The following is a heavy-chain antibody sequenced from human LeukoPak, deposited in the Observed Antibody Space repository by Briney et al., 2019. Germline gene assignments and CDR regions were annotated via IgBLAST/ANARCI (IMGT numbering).Heavy chain of an antibody. CDR2: INSDGSST. CDR3: ASSLAKYGDLGDY. CDR1: GFTFSSYW. Sequence: GGSLRLSCAASGFTFSSYWMHWVRQAPGKGLVWVSRINSDGSSTSYADSVKGRFTISRDNAKNSLYLQMNSLRAEDTAVYYCASSLAKYGDLGDYWGQGTLVTVSS. D-gene: IGHD4-17*01. V-gene: IGHV3-74*01. J-gene: IGHJ4*02.